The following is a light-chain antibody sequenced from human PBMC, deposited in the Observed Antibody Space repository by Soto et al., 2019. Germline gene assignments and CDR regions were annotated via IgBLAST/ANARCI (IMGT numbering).Light chain of an antibody. CDR2: YDD. CDR3: SAWDESLNGWV. Sequence: QSVLTQPPSVSEAPRQRVTISCSGSSSNIGNNAVNWYQQLPGKDPKLLIYYDDLLPSGVSDRFSCSKSGTSAALAISGLQYAEEADYYCSAWDESLNGWVFGGGTKLTVL. J-gene: IGLJ3*02. CDR1: SSNIGNNA. V-gene: IGLV1-36*01.